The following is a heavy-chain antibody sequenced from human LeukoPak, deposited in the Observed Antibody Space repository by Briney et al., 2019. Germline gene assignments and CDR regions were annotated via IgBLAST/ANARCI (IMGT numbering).Heavy chain of an antibody. J-gene: IGHJ4*02. D-gene: IGHD3-22*01. V-gene: IGHV4-59*01. CDR2: IYYSGST. CDR3: ARVPEDDYYDSSGYSDY. Sequence: SETLSLTCTVSGGSISSYYWSWIRQPPGKGLEWIGYIYYSGSTNYNPSLKSRVTISVDTSKNQFSLKLSSVTAADTAVYYFARVPEDDYYDSSGYSDYWGQGTLVTVSS. CDR1: GGSISSYY.